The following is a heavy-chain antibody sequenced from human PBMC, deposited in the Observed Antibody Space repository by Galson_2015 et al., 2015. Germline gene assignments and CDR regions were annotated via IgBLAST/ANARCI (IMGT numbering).Heavy chain of an antibody. CDR2: IYYSGRT. CDR1: GGSITSSSYY. D-gene: IGHD3-16*01. V-gene: IGHV4-39*01. Sequence: SETLSLTCAVSGGSITSSSYYWGWIRQPPGKGLEWIASIYYSGRTYYSSSLKSRVSISADTSKNQFSLKLTSVTAADTAVYYCATVGFGGEGDYWGQGTLVTVSS. CDR3: ATVGFGGEGDY. J-gene: IGHJ4*02.